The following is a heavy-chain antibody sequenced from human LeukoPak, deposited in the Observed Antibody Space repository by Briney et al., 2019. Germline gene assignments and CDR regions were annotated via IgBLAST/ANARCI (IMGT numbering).Heavy chain of an antibody. Sequence: GASVKVSCKASGYTFTGYYMHWLRQAPGQGLEWMGWINPNSGGTNYAQKFQGRVTMTRDTSISTAYMELSRLRSDDTAVYYCARAVDYCSGGSCYGSRSFYYYYYMDVWGKGTTVTVSS. CDR3: ARAVDYCSGGSCYGSRSFYYYYYMDV. CDR2: INPNSGGT. D-gene: IGHD2-15*01. V-gene: IGHV1-2*02. CDR1: GYTFTGYY. J-gene: IGHJ6*03.